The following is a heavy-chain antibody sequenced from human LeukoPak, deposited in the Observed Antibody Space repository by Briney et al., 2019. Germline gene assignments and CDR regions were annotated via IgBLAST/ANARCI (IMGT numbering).Heavy chain of an antibody. CDR2: ITGSGGST. CDR3: STIPTYVSGSYLNVGY. V-gene: IGHV3-23*01. J-gene: IGHJ4*02. Sequence: GGSLRLSCAASGFTFSSYAMSWVRQAPGKGLEWVSSITGSGGSTYYADSVKGRFTISTDNSKNTLYLQMNSLRAEDTAVYYCSTIPTYVSGSYLNVGYWGQGTLVTVSS. D-gene: IGHD3-10*01. CDR1: GFTFSSYA.